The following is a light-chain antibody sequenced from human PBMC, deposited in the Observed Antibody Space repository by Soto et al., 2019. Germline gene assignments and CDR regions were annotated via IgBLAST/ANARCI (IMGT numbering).Light chain of an antibody. Sequence: IVLTQSPGTLSLSPGGRATLSCRASQSVSSSYLAWYQQKPGQAPRLLIYGASNRATGIPDRFSGSGAATDFTLTISRLEPEDFAVYYCQQYDTSPLTFGGGTKVDI. CDR1: QSVSSSY. CDR2: GAS. J-gene: IGKJ4*01. CDR3: QQYDTSPLT. V-gene: IGKV3-20*01.